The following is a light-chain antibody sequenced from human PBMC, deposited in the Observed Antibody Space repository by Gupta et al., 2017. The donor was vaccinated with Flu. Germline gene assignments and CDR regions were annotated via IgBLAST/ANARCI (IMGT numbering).Light chain of an antibody. Sequence: GEQTSIIYRYSHRLLDSHEYNYLDWYVQKQGQSPQLLIPSGSSRASGFADRFSGSGSGTGFILKLSRVESEDVGVYYYMHALQSPPRRTFGPGTKVEIK. CDR2: SGS. CDR1: HRLLDSHEYNY. CDR3: MHALQSPPRRT. J-gene: IGKJ3*01. V-gene: IGKV2-28*01.